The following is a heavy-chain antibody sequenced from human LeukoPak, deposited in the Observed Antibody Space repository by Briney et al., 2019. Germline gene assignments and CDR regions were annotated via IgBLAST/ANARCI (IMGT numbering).Heavy chain of an antibody. Sequence: GGSLRLPCAASGFTLSDYYMSWIRQAHGKGLEWVSYISSSGSTIYYADSVKGRFTISRDNAKNSLYLQMNSLRAEDTAVYYCARAVTTWDAFDIWGQGTMVTVSS. V-gene: IGHV3-11*04. CDR2: ISSSGSTI. CDR1: GFTLSDYY. D-gene: IGHD4-17*01. J-gene: IGHJ3*02. CDR3: ARAVTTWDAFDI.